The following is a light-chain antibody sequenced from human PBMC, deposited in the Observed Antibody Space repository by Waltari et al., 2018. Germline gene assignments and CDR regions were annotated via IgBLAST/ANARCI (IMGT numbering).Light chain of an antibody. V-gene: IGKV1-5*03. CDR3: QQYNYYPVT. J-gene: IGKJ2*01. CDR1: QSIDTW. CDR2: KAS. Sequence: DIQVTQSPSTRSASVGDRVTIACRASQSIDTWLAWYQQKPGKAPKLLIYKASHLESGVPLRFSGSGSGTEFPLTINSLQPDDFATYYCQQYNYYPVTYGQGTKLEI.